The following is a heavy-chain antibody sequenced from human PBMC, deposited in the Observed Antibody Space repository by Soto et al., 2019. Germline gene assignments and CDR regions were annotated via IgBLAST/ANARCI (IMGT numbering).Heavy chain of an antibody. CDR1: GGSFSGYY. Sequence: QVQLQQWGAGLLKPSETLSLTCAVYGGSFSGYYWSWIRQPPGKGLEWIGEINQSGSTNYNPSLKXXVXRXXDTSKNQFSLKLSSVTAADTAVYYCARRGSWYAYCWGQGTLVTVSS. V-gene: IGHV4-34*01. J-gene: IGHJ4*02. D-gene: IGHD6-13*01. CDR2: INQSGST. CDR3: ARRGSWYAYC.